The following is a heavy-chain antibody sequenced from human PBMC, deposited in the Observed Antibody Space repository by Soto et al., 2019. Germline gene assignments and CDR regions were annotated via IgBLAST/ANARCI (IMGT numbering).Heavy chain of an antibody. CDR3: ARGRGGSYGGNSAHYDV. Sequence: ESGGGVVQPGTSLRLSCEASGFTLSGFGMHWVRQTPGKGLEWVAVIWYDGSKEYFADCVKGRFTISRDNSKNALYLQMNSMRAEDSAIYYCARGRGGSYGGNSAHYDVWGQGTLVTVSS. J-gene: IGHJ3*01. CDR2: IWYDGSKE. D-gene: IGHD4-17*01. CDR1: GFTLSGFG. V-gene: IGHV3-33*01.